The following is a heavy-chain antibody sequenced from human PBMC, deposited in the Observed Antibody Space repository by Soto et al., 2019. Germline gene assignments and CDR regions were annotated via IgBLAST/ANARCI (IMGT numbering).Heavy chain of an antibody. CDR2: TYYRSKWHS. D-gene: IGHD3-22*01. Sequence: SQTLSLTCAISGDSVASNNAARNWIRQSPSRGLEWLGRTYYRSKWHSGYAVSVRSRISISPDTSKNRFSLQLNSATPDDTAVYYCARSGPGGYIDYWRRGTLVTVSA. V-gene: IGHV6-1*01. CDR1: GDSVASNNAA. J-gene: IGHJ4*02. CDR3: ARSGPGGYIDY.